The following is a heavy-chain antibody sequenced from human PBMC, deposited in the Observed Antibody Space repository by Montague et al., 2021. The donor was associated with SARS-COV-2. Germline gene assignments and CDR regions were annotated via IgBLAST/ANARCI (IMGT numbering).Heavy chain of an antibody. CDR3: AKDLAKVVAAPQDDDYYYYGMDV. CDR2: ISYDGSNK. V-gene: IGHV3-30*04. D-gene: IGHD2-15*01. CDR1: GFTFSSYA. Sequence: SLRLSCAASGFTFSSYAMHWVRQAPGKGLEWMAVISYDGSNKYYADSVKGRFTISRDNSKNTLYLQMNILRAVEKALYYCAKDLAKVVAAPQDDDYYYYGMDVWGQGTTVTVSS. J-gene: IGHJ6*02.